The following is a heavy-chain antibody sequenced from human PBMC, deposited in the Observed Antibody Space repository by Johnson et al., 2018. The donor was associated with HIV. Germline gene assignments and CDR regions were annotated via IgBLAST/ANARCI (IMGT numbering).Heavy chain of an antibody. V-gene: IGHV3-30*03. CDR2: ISSDVSNK. CDR1: GFTFSSYG. Sequence: QMQLVESGGGVVQPGRSLRLSCAASGFTFSSYGMHWVRQAPGKGLEWVAVISSDVSNKYYADSVKGRFTLSRDNSKNTLYLQMNSLSAEDTAVYYCAREPGIAVAGTDAFDIWGQGTMVTVSS. D-gene: IGHD6-19*01. J-gene: IGHJ3*02. CDR3: AREPGIAVAGTDAFDI.